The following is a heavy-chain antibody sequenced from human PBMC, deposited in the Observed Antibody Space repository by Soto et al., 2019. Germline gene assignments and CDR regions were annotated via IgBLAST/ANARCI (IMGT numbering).Heavy chain of an antibody. CDR3: ARKGRYCSSSSCYAWWFDP. D-gene: IGHD2-2*01. Sequence: QVPLQQWGAGLLKPSETLSLTCAVYDGSFSGYYWTWIRQPPGKGLEWIGEINHRGSTNYNPSLKSRATISADTSNNQFSLKLSSVTAADTAIYYCARKGRYCSSSSCYAWWFDPWGQGTLVTVSS. CDR1: DGSFSGYY. V-gene: IGHV4-34*01. J-gene: IGHJ5*02. CDR2: INHRGST.